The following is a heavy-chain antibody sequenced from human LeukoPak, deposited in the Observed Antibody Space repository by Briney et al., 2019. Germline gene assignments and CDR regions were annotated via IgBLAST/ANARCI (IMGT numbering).Heavy chain of an antibody. CDR1: GFTFSIYA. CDR2: ISYDGSNK. CDR3: ARVMDTAMVPYFDY. Sequence: PGGSLRLSCAASGFTFSIYAMHWVRQAPGKGLEWVAVISYDGSNKYYADSVKGRFTISRDNSKNTLYLQMNSLRAEDTAVYYCARVMDTAMVPYFDYWGQGTLVTVSS. J-gene: IGHJ4*02. D-gene: IGHD5-18*01. V-gene: IGHV3-30-3*01.